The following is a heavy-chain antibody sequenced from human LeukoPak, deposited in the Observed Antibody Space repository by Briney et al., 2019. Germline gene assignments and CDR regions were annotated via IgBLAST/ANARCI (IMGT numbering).Heavy chain of an antibody. Sequence: ASVKVSCKVSGYTLTELSMHWVRQAPGKGLEWMGGFDPEDGETIYAQKSQGRVTMTEDTSTDTAYMELSSLRSEDTAVYYCATDGPFESSDYYDSSGYYLWGQGTLVTVSS. J-gene: IGHJ5*02. CDR3: ATDGPFESSDYYDSSGYYL. V-gene: IGHV1-24*01. CDR2: FDPEDGET. CDR1: GYTLTELS. D-gene: IGHD3-22*01.